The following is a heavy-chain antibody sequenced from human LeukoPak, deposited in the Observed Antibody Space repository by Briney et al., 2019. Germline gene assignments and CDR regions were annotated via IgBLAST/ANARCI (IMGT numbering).Heavy chain of an antibody. J-gene: IGHJ3*01. Sequence: GGSERLPCAVSSLLFSHYDIQWPPHARGRGLTWFSLIGYDGIDKYYADSVKGRFTASRDKAKNTVYLQMNSLRTEDTALYYCALSRNYGLFDVRGHGTMVSLSS. CDR2: IGYDGIDK. CDR1: SLLFSHYD. CDR3: ALSRNYGLFDV. D-gene: IGHD3-3*01. V-gene: IGHV3-30*02.